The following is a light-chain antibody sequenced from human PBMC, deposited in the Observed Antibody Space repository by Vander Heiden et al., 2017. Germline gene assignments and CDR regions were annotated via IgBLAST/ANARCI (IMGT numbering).Light chain of an antibody. Sequence: QSALTQPASVSGSPGQSITTSCTGTSSDVGGYNDVSCYQQHPGKAPKLMIYDVSNRPAGVANRFSGYKSGNTASLTISGLQAEDEADYYCSSYTSSSTVVFGGGTKLTVL. CDR1: SSDVGGYND. CDR2: DVS. CDR3: SSYTSSSTVV. V-gene: IGLV2-14*03. J-gene: IGLJ2*01.